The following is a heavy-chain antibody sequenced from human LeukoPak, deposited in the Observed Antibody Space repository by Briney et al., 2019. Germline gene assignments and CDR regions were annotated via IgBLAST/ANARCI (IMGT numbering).Heavy chain of an antibody. V-gene: IGHV3-30*03. J-gene: IGHJ4*02. Sequence: PGGSLRLSCAASGFTFIRYGMHWVRQAPGKGLEWVAVISYDGSNKYYADSVKGRFTISRDNAKKSLSLQMNSLRAEDTAVYYCARVTSYLHYFDNWGQGTLVIVSS. CDR2: ISYDGSNK. D-gene: IGHD2-2*01. CDR1: GFTFIRYG. CDR3: ARVTSYLHYFDN.